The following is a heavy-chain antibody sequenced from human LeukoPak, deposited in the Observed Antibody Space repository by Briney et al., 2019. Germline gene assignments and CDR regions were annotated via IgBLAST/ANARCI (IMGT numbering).Heavy chain of an antibody. Sequence: GESLKISCKGFGYSFINYWIGWVRQMPGKGLECMGIIYPGDSDTRYSPSFQGQVTISADKSISTAYLQWSSLKASDTAMYYCARHGGDCSSTICSYPFDYWGQGTLVTVSS. CDR3: ARHGGDCSSTICSYPFDY. CDR1: GYSFINYW. V-gene: IGHV5-51*01. D-gene: IGHD2-2*01. J-gene: IGHJ4*02. CDR2: IYPGDSDT.